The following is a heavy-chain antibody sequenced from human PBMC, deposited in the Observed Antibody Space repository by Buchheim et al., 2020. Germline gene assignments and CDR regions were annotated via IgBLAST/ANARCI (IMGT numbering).Heavy chain of an antibody. CDR1: GFTFSSYG. D-gene: IGHD5-12*01. J-gene: IGHJ4*02. V-gene: IGHV3-33*06. CDR2: IWYDGSNK. Sequence: QVQLVESGGGVVQPGRSLRLSCAASGFTFSSYGMHWVRQAPGKGLEWVAVIWYDGSNKYYADSVKGRFTISRDNSKNTLYLQMNSLRAEDTAVYYCAKAVSLWEVASGFDYWGQGTL. CDR3: AKAVSLWEVASGFDY.